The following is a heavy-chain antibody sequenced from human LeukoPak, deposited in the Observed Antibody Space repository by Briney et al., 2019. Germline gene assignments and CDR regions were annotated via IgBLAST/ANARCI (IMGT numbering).Heavy chain of an antibody. CDR2: ISYDGPNK. D-gene: IGHD4-17*01. J-gene: IGHJ3*02. Sequence: GGSLRLSCAASAFTFSTYSMHWVRQAPGKGLEWVAAISYDGPNKNYADSVKGRFTISRDNAKNSLYLQMNSLRAEDTAVYYCARDRAHRWLAVTTRDAFDIWGQGTMVTVSS. V-gene: IGHV3-30*04. CDR3: ARDRAHRWLAVTTRDAFDI. CDR1: AFTFSTYS.